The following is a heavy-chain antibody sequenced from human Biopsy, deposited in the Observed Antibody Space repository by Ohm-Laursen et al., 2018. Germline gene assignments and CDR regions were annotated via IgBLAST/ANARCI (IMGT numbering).Heavy chain of an antibody. Sequence: TLFLTCAVSGGSISNYFWTWIRQPPGKGLEWIGYFRFEDRTSYNSSLKSRVTISADTSKNQFSLRLSSVTAADTAVYYCALGGGSYVNFDYWGQGTLVTVSS. J-gene: IGHJ4*02. D-gene: IGHD1-26*01. V-gene: IGHV4-59*01. CDR2: FRFEDRT. CDR3: ALGGGSYVNFDY. CDR1: GGSISNYF.